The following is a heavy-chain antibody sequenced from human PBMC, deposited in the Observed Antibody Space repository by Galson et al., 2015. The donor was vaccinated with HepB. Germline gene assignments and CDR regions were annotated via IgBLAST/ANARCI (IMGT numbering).Heavy chain of an antibody. CDR2: TYYRSQWYN. Sequence: CAISGDSVSSNSAAWNWIRRSPSRGLEWLGRTYYRSQWYNDYAVSVRSRMTINPDTSKNQFSLQLNSVTPDDTAVYYCAREYIGTYYFDYWGQGAQVTVSS. CDR1: GDSVSSNSAA. D-gene: IGHD5-12*01. CDR3: AREYIGTYYFDY. V-gene: IGHV6-1*01. J-gene: IGHJ4*02.